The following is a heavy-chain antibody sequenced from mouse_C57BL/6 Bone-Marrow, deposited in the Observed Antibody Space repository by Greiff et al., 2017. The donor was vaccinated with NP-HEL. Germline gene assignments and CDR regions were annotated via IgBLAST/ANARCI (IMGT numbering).Heavy chain of an antibody. V-gene: IGHV5-4*01. CDR3: AREPGTRAMDY. D-gene: IGHD4-1*01. J-gene: IGHJ4*01. Sequence: EVKVVESGGGLVKPGGSLKLSCAASGFTFSSYAMSWVRQTPEKRLAWVATISDGGSYTYYPDNVKGRFTISRDNAKNNLYLQMSHLKSEDTAMYYCAREPGTRAMDYWGQGTSVTVSS. CDR2: ISDGGSYT. CDR1: GFTFSSYA.